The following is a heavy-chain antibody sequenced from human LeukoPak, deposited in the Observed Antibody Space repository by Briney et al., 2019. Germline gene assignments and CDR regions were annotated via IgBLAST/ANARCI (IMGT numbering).Heavy chain of an antibody. V-gene: IGHV3-23*01. J-gene: IGHJ4*02. Sequence: GGSLRLSCAASGFTFSSYAVSWVRQAPGKGLEWVSAISGSGGSTYYADSVKGRFTISRDNSKNTLYLQMNSLRAEDTAVYYCAKLIAFTSFYDILTGYEDYWGQGTLVTVSS. D-gene: IGHD3-9*01. CDR1: GFTFSSYA. CDR2: ISGSGGST. CDR3: AKLIAFTSFYDILTGYEDY.